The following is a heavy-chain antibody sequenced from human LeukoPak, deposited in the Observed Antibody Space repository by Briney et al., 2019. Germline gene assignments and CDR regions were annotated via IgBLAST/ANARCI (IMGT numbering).Heavy chain of an antibody. CDR2: MNPNSGNT. Sequence: ASVKVSCQASGYTFTSYDINWVRQATGHGLEWVGWMNPNSGNTGYAQKFQGRVTMTRHTSISTAYMELSSLRSEDTAVYYCARGGQLGYCSGGSCYSRMDFDPWGQGTLVTVSS. CDR1: GYTFTSYD. V-gene: IGHV1-8*01. D-gene: IGHD2-15*01. CDR3: ARGGQLGYCSGGSCYSRMDFDP. J-gene: IGHJ5*02.